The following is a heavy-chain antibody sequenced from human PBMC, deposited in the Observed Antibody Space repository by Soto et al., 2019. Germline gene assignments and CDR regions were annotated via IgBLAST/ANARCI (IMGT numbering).Heavy chain of an antibody. CDR2: IWYDGSNK. V-gene: IGHV3-33*01. Sequence: GGSLRLSCAASGFTFSSYGMHWVRQAPGKGLEWVAVIWYDGSNKYYADSVKGRFTISRDNSKNTLYLQMNSLRAEDTAVDYCARDQAVPGYYGSGSPDYWGQGTLVTVSS. CDR3: ARDQAVPGYYGSGSPDY. J-gene: IGHJ4*02. CDR1: GFTFSSYG. D-gene: IGHD3-10*01.